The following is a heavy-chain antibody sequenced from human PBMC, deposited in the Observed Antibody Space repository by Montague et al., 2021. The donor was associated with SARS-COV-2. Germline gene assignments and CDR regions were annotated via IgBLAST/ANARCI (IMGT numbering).Heavy chain of an antibody. J-gene: IGHJ3*02. CDR3: AKDMTLRGYNYGDNAFDI. CDR1: GFTFSTYV. D-gene: IGHD5-18*01. V-gene: IGHV3-23*01. Sequence: SLRLSCAASGFTFSTYVINWVRQAPGEGLEWVSAISGSGGSTFYADSVKDRFTVSRDNSRNTLYLQMDSLRAEDTALYYCAKDMTLRGYNYGDNAFDIWGQGTMVTVSS. CDR2: ISGSGGST.